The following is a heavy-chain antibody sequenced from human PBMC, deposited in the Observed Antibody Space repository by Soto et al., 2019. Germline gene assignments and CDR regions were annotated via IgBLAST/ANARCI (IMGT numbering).Heavy chain of an antibody. D-gene: IGHD3-3*01. CDR2: IIPNFGTA. J-gene: IGHJ6*02. CDR1: GGTFSSYA. CDR3: AIGEINILGVFIYYYYGMDV. V-gene: IGHV1-69*12. Sequence: QVQMVQSGAEVKKPGSSVKVSCKASGGTFSSYAISWVQQAPGQGLEWMGGIIPNFGTANYVQKFQGRVTITAEESTGTAYRVRGSVSDKDSAVYYCAIGEINILGVFIYYYYGMDVWCQGTTVTDSS.